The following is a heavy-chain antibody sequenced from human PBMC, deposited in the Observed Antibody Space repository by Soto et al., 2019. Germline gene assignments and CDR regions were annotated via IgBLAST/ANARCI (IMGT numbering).Heavy chain of an antibody. CDR3: DKNFEY. Sequence: QVQLQQWGAGLLKPSETMSLTCAVYGGSFSGYYWSWIRQPPGKGLEWIGYINHSGSTTYNTSLKSRVTIAGDTSKNHVSLTLHSVTAADSAVYYCDKNFEYGGQRTLFTVSS. CDR1: GGSFSGYY. CDR2: INHSGST. V-gene: IGHV4-34*01. J-gene: IGHJ4*02.